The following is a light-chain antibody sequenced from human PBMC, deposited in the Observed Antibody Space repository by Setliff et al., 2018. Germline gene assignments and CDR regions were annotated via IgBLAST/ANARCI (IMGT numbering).Light chain of an antibody. CDR1: SSDVGGYNY. CDR2: DVT. CDR3: SSYTTSGTYV. J-gene: IGLJ1*01. Sequence: SVLTQPASVSGSPGQWITISCSGTSSDVGGYNYVSWYQQHPGKAPKLMIYDVTNRPSGISNRFSGSKSGNTASLTISGLQAEDDADYYCSSYTTSGTYVFGTGTKVTV. V-gene: IGLV2-14*03.